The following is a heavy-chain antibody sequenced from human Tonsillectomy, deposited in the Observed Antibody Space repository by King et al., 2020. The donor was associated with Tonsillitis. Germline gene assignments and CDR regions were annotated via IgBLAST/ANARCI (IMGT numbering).Heavy chain of an antibody. CDR3: AREGGLQDIDY. J-gene: IGHJ4*02. Sequence: VQLVQSGAEVKKPGASVKVSCKASGYTFTSYGISWGRQAPEQGLEWMGWISAYNGNTNYAQKVQARVTMTTDTSTSTASMELRSLRSNDTAVYYCAREGGLQDIDYWGQGTLVTVSS. D-gene: IGHD1-1*01. CDR1: GYTFTSYG. CDR2: ISAYNGNT. V-gene: IGHV1-18*01.